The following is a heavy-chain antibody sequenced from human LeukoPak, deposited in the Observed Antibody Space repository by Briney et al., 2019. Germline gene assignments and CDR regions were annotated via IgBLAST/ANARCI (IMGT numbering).Heavy chain of an antibody. CDR1: GFTFSSYG. J-gene: IGHJ4*02. CDR3: ARAGAASGTRDC. D-gene: IGHD6-13*01. V-gene: IGHV3-7*01. Sequence: GGSLRLSCAASGFTFSSYGMSWVRQAPGQGLEWVANIKEDGSDKYYVDSVKGRFTISRDNAKNSLYLQMNSLRAEDTAVYYCARAGAASGTRDCWGQGTLVTVSS. CDR2: IKEDGSDK.